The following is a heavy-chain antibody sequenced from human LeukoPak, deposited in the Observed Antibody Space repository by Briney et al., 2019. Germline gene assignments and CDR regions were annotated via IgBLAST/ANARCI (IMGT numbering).Heavy chain of an antibody. Sequence: PGETLRLSCAASGFTFSSYGMSWVRQAPGKGLEWVSAISGSGGSTYYADSVKGRFTISRDNSKNTLYLQMNSLRAEDTAVYYCARDSSPFTFGGSGYWGQGTLVTVSS. CDR3: ARDSSPFTFGGSGY. CDR2: ISGSGGST. CDR1: GFTFSSYG. J-gene: IGHJ4*02. V-gene: IGHV3-23*01. D-gene: IGHD3-16*01.